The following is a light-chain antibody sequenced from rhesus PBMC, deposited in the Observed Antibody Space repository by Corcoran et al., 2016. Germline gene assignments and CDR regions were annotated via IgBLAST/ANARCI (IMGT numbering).Light chain of an antibody. CDR3: QQRNSYPLT. Sequence: DIQLTQSPSSLSASVGDRVTITCRASQGISSYLAWYQQKSGKAPKLRIYDASNLQSGVPSRFSGSGSGTEFTLTISSLQPEDFATYYCQQRNSYPLTFGGGTKVEIK. V-gene: IGKV1-38*01. J-gene: IGKJ4*01. CDR1: QGISSY. CDR2: DAS.